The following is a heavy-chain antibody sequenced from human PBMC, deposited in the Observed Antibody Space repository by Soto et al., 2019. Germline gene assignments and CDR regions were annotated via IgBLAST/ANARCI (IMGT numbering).Heavy chain of an antibody. Sequence: QVQLQESGPGLVKPSQTLSLTCTVSGGSISSGDYYWSWIRQPPGKGLEWIGYIYYSGSPYCKPSLKSRVTIPVAPSKSQCSLKLSSVTVADTAVYYCARARGARYFDYWGQGTLVTVSS. CDR2: IYYSGSP. CDR1: GGSISSGDYY. CDR3: ARARGARYFDY. D-gene: IGHD2-15*01. J-gene: IGHJ4*02. V-gene: IGHV4-30-4*01.